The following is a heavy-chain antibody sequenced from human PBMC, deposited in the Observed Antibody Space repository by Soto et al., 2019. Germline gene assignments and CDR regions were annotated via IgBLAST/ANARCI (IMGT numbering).Heavy chain of an antibody. J-gene: IGHJ3*02. CDR3: ARDRHRAELDSSSWALIDDAFDI. CDR1: GFTFSDFTTYA. D-gene: IGHD6-13*01. V-gene: IGHV3-33*01. Sequence: GGSLRLSCAASGFTFSDFTTYAVHWVRQAPGQGLEWVAVILSDGSNACYADSVKGRFTISRDNAKNTLYLQMNSLRAEDTAVYYCARDRHRAELDSSSWALIDDAFDIWGQGTMVTVSS. CDR2: ILSDGSNA.